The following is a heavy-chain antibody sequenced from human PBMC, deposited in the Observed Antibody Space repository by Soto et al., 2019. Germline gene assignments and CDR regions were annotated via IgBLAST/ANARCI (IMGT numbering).Heavy chain of an antibody. CDR2: INPSGGST. CDR3: ARDLSGGARGY. D-gene: IGHD3-16*01. J-gene: IGHJ4*02. V-gene: IGHV1-46*01. Sequence: QVQLVQSGAEVKKPGASVKVSCKASGYTFTSYYMHWVRQAPGQGLEWMGIINPSGGSTSYAQKFQGRATMTRDTSTSTVYMELSSLRSEDTAVYYCARDLSGGARGYWGQGTLVTVSS. CDR1: GYTFTSYY.